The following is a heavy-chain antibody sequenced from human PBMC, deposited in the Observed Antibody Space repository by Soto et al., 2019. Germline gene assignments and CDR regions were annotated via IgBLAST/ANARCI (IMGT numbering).Heavy chain of an antibody. CDR1: GFTFSSYA. Sequence: QVQLVESGGGVVQPGRSLRLSCAASGFTFSSYAMHWVRQAPGKGLEWVAVISYDGSNKYYADSVKGRFTISRDNSKNKLYLQMNSLRAEETAVYYCAREGYCSGGSFSRRRGRFFYIWGQGTMVTVSS. V-gene: IGHV3-30-3*01. CDR3: AREGYCSGGSFSRRRGRFFYI. J-gene: IGHJ3*02. CDR2: ISYDGSNK. D-gene: IGHD2-15*01.